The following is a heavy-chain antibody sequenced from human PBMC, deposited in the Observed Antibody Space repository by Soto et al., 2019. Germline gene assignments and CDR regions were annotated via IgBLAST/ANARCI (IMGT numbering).Heavy chain of an antibody. CDR2: ISAYNGNT. D-gene: IGHD3-10*01. CDR1: GYTFISYG. V-gene: IGHV1-18*04. J-gene: IGHJ3*02. CDR3: ARDFVPGRMVRGVSAFDI. Sequence: QVQLVQSGAEVKKPGASVKVSCKASGYTFISYGISWVRQAPGQGLEWMGGISAYNGNTNYAQKVQGRVTMTTDTSTSTAYMELKSLRSDDTAVYYGARDFVPGRMVRGVSAFDIWGQGTMVTVSS.